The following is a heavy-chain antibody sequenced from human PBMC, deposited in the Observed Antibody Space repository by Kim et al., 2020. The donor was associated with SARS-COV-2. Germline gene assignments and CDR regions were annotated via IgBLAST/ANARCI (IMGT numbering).Heavy chain of an antibody. V-gene: IGHV4-59*01. CDR3: ARDSESWQQRGPFDP. J-gene: IGHJ5*02. Sequence: PSLKSRVTISVDTSKNQFSLKLSSVTAADTAVYYCARDSESWQQRGPFDPWGQGTLVTVSS. D-gene: IGHD6-13*01.